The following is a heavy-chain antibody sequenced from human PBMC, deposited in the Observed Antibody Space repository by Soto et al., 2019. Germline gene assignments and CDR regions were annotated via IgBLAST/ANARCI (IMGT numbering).Heavy chain of an antibody. V-gene: IGHV3-74*01. CDR1: GFTFTSYW. CDR2: INSDGSTT. Sequence: EVQLVESGGDLVQPGGSLRLSCAASGFTFTSYWMHWVRQAPGKGLVWVSRINSDGSTTNYADSVKGRFTISRDNAKNTLYLQMNSLRADDTAVYYCARVLTAGDTYWGQGTLVTVSS. D-gene: IGHD7-27*01. CDR3: ARVLTAGDTY. J-gene: IGHJ4*02.